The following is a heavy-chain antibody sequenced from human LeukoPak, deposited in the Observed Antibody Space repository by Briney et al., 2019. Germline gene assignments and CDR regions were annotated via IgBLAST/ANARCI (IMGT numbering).Heavy chain of an antibody. CDR1: GGSISSSSYY. D-gene: IGHD3-10*01. J-gene: IGHJ4*02. Sequence: PSETLSLTCTVSGGSISSSSYYWGWIRQPPGKGLEWIGSIYYSGSTYYNPSLKSRVTISVDTSKNQFSLKLSSVTAADTAVYYCASAETMVRGVSGYWGQGTLVTVSS. CDR3: ASAETMVRGVSGY. V-gene: IGHV4-39*01. CDR2: IYYSGST.